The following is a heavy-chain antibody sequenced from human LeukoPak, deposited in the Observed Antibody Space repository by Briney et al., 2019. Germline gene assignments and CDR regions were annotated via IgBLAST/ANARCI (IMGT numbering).Heavy chain of an antibody. Sequence: GGSLRLSCTASGFTFGDYAMSWVRQAPGKGLEWVGFIRSKAYGGTTEYAASVKGRFTISRDDSKSIAYLQMNSLKTEDTAVYYCTRVDGYYYYYMDVWGKGTTVTVSS. D-gene: IGHD3-9*01. V-gene: IGHV3-49*04. CDR3: TRVDGYYYYYMDV. J-gene: IGHJ6*03. CDR1: GFTFGDYA. CDR2: IRSKAYGGTT.